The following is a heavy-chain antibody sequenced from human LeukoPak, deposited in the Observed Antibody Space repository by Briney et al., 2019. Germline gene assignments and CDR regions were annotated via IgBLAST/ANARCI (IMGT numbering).Heavy chain of an antibody. CDR3: TRGSYDVLTGYSTLGEY. V-gene: IGHV4-39*02. J-gene: IGHJ4*02. CDR1: GGSLSSSSYY. CDR2: IYYSGST. Sequence: SETLSLTCTVSGGSLSSSSYYWGWVRQPPGKGLEWIGNIYYSGSTYYNPSLKSRLTISLDTSQRHFSLRLSSVTAADTASYYRTRGSYDVLTGYSTLGEYWGQGTLVTVSS. D-gene: IGHD3-9*01.